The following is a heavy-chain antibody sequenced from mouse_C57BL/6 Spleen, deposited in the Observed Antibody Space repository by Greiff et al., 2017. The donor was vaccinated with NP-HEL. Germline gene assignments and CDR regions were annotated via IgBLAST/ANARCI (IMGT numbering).Heavy chain of an antibody. J-gene: IGHJ2*01. Sequence: VNVVESGPGLVAPSQSLSITCTVSGFSLTSYGVHWVRQPPGKGLEWLVVIWSDGSTTYNSALKSRLSISKDNSKGQVFLKMNSLQTDDTAMYYCARDGDEGGYYFDYWGQGTTLTVSS. V-gene: IGHV2-6*03. CDR2: IWSDGST. CDR3: ARDGDEGGYYFDY. CDR1: GFSLTSYG. D-gene: IGHD1-2*01.